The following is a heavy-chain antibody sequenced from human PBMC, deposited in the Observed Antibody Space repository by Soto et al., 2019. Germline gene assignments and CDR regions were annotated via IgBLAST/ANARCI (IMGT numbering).Heavy chain of an antibody. D-gene: IGHD5-12*01. Sequence: ASVKVSCKASGGTFISYTISWVRQAPGQGLEWMGTIIPILGIANYAQKFQGRVTITADKSTSTAYMELSSLRSEDTAVYYCARGYDSFLFDYWGQGTLVTVSS. J-gene: IGHJ4*02. CDR3: ARGYDSFLFDY. CDR2: IIPILGIA. V-gene: IGHV1-69*02. CDR1: GGTFISYT.